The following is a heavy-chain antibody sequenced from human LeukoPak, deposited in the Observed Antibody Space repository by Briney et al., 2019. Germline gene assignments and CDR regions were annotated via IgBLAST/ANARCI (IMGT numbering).Heavy chain of an antibody. V-gene: IGHV3-23*01. J-gene: IGHJ4*02. Sequence: GSLRLSCAASGFTFSSSAMSWVRQAPGKGLEWVSTISGSGGSTYYADSVKGRFTISSDNSKITLYLQMNSLRAEDTAVYYCAKDRLSNGDPAAYWGQGTLVTVSS. D-gene: IGHD4-17*01. CDR1: GFTFSSSA. CDR2: ISGSGGST. CDR3: AKDRLSNGDPAAY.